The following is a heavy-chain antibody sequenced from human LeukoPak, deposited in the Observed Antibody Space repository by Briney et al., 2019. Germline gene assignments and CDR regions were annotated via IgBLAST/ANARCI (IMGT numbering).Heavy chain of an antibody. V-gene: IGHV3-66*01. CDR1: GFSVSNNY. Sequence: GGSLRLSCAASGFSVSNNYMSWVRQAPGKGLEWVSVIYSGGSTFYADSVKGRFTISRDNAKNSLYLQMNSLRAEDTAVYYCAREDRDYYGMDVWGQGTTVTVSS. CDR2: IYSGGST. J-gene: IGHJ6*02. CDR3: AREDRDYYGMDV. D-gene: IGHD2-15*01.